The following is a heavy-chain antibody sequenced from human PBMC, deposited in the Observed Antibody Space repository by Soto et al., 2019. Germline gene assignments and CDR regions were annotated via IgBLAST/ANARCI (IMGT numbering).Heavy chain of an antibody. CDR3: ARDSFKTGWSPNYFYYYGVDV. D-gene: IGHD6-19*01. CDR1: GFSVCTKS. V-gene: IGHV3-53*01. J-gene: IGHJ6*02. CDR2: LYRGGST. Sequence: HLGGCLELSCAASGFSVCTKSVTWARQAPGKGLECVSVLYRGGSTYYGDSVKGRFTISRDDSKNTLYLQMNSLRAEDTAVYYCARDSFKTGWSPNYFYYYGVDVWGQGTTVTVSS.